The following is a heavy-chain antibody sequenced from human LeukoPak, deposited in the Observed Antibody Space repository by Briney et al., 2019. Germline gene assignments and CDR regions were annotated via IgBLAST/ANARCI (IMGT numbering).Heavy chain of an antibody. CDR3: ASPGGLDTAFDI. Sequence: SETLSLTCTVSGVSISSGDYYWTWIRQQPGKGLEWIGCIYYSGGIYYNTSLKSRVTISINTAKTQFSLKLSSVTAADTAMYYCASPGGLDTAFDIWGQGTMVTVSS. V-gene: IGHV4-31*03. CDR2: IYYSGGI. J-gene: IGHJ3*02. D-gene: IGHD5-18*01. CDR1: GVSISSGDYY.